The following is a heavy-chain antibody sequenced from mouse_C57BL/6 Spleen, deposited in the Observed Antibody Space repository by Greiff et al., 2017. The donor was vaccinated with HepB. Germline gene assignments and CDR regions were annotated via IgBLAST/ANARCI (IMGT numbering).Heavy chain of an antibody. CDR1: GYTFTSYW. CDR3: TRSGGYYSNYGDAMDY. CDR2: IYPGNSDT. Sequence: VQLQQSGTVLARPGASVKMSCKTSGYTFTSYWMHWVKQRPGQGLEWIGAIYPGNSDTSYNQKFKGKAKLTAVTAASTAYMELSSLTNEDSAVYYCTRSGGYYSNYGDAMDYWGQGTSVTVSS. V-gene: IGHV1-5*01. D-gene: IGHD2-5*01. J-gene: IGHJ4*01.